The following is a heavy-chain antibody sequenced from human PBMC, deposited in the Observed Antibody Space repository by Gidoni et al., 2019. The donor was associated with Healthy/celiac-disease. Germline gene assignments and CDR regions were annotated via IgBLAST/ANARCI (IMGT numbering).Heavy chain of an antibody. CDR3: AIAAAVT. Sequence: EVQLVESGGGLVQPGGSLRISCAASGFTVSSNYMSWVRQAQGQGLGWVSVIYSGGSTYYADSVKGRFTISRDNSKNTLYLQMNSLRAEDTAVYYCAIAAAVTWGQGTLVTVSS. J-gene: IGHJ5*02. CDR2: IYSGGST. D-gene: IGHD6-13*01. V-gene: IGHV3-66*02. CDR1: GFTVSSNY.